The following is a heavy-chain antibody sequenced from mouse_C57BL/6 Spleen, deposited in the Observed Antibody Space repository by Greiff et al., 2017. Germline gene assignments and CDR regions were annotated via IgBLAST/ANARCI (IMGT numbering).Heavy chain of an antibody. CDR2: IDPSDSYT. J-gene: IGHJ4*01. V-gene: IGHV1-50*01. Sequence: QVQLQQPGAELVKPGASVKLSCKASGYTFTSYWMQWVKQRPGQGLEWIGEIDPSDSYTNYNQKFKGKATLTVDTSSSTAYMQLSSLTSEDSAVYYCARSHYYAIDYWGQGTSVTVSS. CDR3: ARSHYYAIDY. CDR1: GYTFTSYW.